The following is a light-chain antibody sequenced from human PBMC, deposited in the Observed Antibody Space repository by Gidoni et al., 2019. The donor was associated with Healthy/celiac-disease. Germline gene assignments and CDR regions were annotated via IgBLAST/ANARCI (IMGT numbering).Light chain of an antibody. J-gene: IGLJ2*01. Sequence: SSELTQDPSVSVALGQTVRITCQGDSLRNYYASWYQQKPGQAPVLVIYGKNNRHSGIPVRFSGSSSGNTASLTITEAQAEDEADYYCNSRDSSGNHLVFGGGTKLTVL. CDR1: SLRNYY. CDR3: NSRDSSGNHLV. CDR2: GKN. V-gene: IGLV3-19*01.